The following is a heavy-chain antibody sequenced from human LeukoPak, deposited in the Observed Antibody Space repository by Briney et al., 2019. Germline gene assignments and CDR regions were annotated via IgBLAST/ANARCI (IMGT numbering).Heavy chain of an antibody. CDR2: INWSGGST. CDR3: ARAPITSPFYFDY. CDR1: GFTVSSNY. D-gene: IGHD2-2*01. V-gene: IGHV3-20*04. J-gene: IGHJ4*02. Sequence: GGSLRLSCAASGFTVSSNYMSWVRQVPGKGLEWVSGINWSGGSTGYADPLRGRFTISRDNAKNSLYLQMDSLRAEDTALYYCARAPITSPFYFDYWGQGTLVTVSS.